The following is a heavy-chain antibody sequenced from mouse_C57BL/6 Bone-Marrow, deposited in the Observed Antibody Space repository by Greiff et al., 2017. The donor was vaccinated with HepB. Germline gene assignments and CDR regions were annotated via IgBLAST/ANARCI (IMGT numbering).Heavy chain of an antibody. D-gene: IGHD2-12*01. CDR3: TSYDVGNYYAMDY. CDR2: IYPGNSDT. V-gene: IGHV1-5*01. CDR1: GYTFTSYW. Sequence: PLQQSGTVLARPGASVKMSCKTSGYTFTSYWMHWVKQRPGQGLEWIGAIYPGNSDTSYNQKFKGKAKLTAVTSASTAYMELSSLTNEDSAVYYCTSYDVGNYYAMDYWGQGTSVTVSS. J-gene: IGHJ4*01.